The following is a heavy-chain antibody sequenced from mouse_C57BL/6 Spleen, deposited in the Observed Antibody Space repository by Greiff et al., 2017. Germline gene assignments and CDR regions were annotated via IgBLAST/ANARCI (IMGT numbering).Heavy chain of an antibody. D-gene: IGHD1-1*01. CDR3: ARPHYYGSSSFDY. CDR1: GYTFTSYW. J-gene: IGHJ2*01. Sequence: VQLQQSGTELVKPGASVKLSCKASGYTFTSYWMHWVKQRPGQGLEWIGNINPSNGGTNYNEKFKSKATLTVDKSSSTAYMQLSSLTSEDSAVYYCARPHYYGSSSFDYWGQGTTLTVSS. CDR2: INPSNGGT. V-gene: IGHV1-53*01.